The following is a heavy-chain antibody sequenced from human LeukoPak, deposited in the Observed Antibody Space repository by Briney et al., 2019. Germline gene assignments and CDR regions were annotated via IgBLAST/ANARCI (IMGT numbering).Heavy chain of an antibody. V-gene: IGHV4-61*08. CDR3: ARVSKGAARTVTWFDP. D-gene: IGHD6-6*01. Sequence: PSQTLSLTCTVSGGSISSGDYYWSWIRKPPGKGLEWIGYIYYSGSTNYNPSLKSRVTISVDTSKNQFTLKLSSVTAADTAVYYCARVSKGAARTVTWFDPWGQGTLVTVSS. CDR1: GGSISSGDYY. CDR2: IYYSGST. J-gene: IGHJ5*02.